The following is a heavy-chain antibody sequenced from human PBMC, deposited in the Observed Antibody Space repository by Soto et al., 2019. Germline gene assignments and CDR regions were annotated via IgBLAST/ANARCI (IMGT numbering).Heavy chain of an antibody. Sequence: PGESLKISCKGSGYSFTSYWISWVRQMPGKGLEWMGRIDPSDSYTNYSPSSQGNVTISADKSISTDYLQWSSLKASDTAMYYCARHNIAYNWFDTWGKGTLVNVS. D-gene: IGHD1-1*01. J-gene: IGHJ5*02. CDR2: IDPSDSYT. CDR1: GYSFTSYW. CDR3: ARHNIAYNWFDT. V-gene: IGHV5-10-1*01.